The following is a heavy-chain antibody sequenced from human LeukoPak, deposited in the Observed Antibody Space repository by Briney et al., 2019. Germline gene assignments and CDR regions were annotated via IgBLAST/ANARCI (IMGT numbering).Heavy chain of an antibody. CDR2: ITTAGAT. CDR3: ATRGLSGYYYGMDG. J-gene: IGHJ6*02. CDR1: GFTVSRNY. V-gene: IGHV3-66*01. D-gene: IGHD3-16*01. Sequence: PGGSLRLSCTASGFTVSRNYMSWARLAPGKGLEWVAIITTAGATHYATSVKARFTISRDNSKNTMYLQMNSLRVDDTAVYYCATRGLSGYYYGMDGWGQGTTVTVYS.